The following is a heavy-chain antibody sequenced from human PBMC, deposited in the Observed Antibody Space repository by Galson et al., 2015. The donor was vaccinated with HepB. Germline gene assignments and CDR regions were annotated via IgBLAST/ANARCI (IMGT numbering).Heavy chain of an antibody. CDR2: ISSSGNAI. CDR3: ARELRYYDSSGRFFDY. J-gene: IGHJ4*02. D-gene: IGHD3-22*01. CDR1: DFTFSDYY. Sequence: SLRLSCAASDFTFSDYYMRWIRQAPGKGLEWVSYISSSGNAIYYADSVKGRFTISRDNAKNSLSLHMNSLRVDDTDVYYCARELRYYDSSGRFFDYWGQGTLVTVSS. V-gene: IGHV3-11*01.